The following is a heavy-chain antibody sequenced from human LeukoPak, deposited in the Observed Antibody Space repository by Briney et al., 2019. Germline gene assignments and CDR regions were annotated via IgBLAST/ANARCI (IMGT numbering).Heavy chain of an antibody. Sequence: GASVKVSCKASGYTFTGYYMHWVRQAPGQGLEWMGWINPNSGGTNYAQKFQGWVTMTRDTSISTAYMELSRLRSDDTAVYYCARVEAVAAHGGFDYWGQGTLVTVSS. J-gene: IGHJ4*02. D-gene: IGHD6-19*01. CDR1: GYTFTGYY. CDR2: INPNSGGT. V-gene: IGHV1-2*04. CDR3: ARVEAVAAHGGFDY.